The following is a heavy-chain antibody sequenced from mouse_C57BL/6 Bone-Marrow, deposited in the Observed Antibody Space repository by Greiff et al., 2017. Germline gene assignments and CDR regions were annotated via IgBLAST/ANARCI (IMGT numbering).Heavy chain of an antibody. Sequence: EVKVVESGGGLVQPGGSMKLSCVASGFTFSNYWMNWVRQSPEKGLEWVAQLRLQSDNYVTHYAGSVKGRFTISRDDSKSSGYLQMNNLRAEDTGSYYCTEYYSMDYWGQGTSVTVAS. CDR3: TEYYSMDY. J-gene: IGHJ4*01. V-gene: IGHV6-3*01. CDR1: GFTFSNYW. CDR2: LRLQSDNYVT.